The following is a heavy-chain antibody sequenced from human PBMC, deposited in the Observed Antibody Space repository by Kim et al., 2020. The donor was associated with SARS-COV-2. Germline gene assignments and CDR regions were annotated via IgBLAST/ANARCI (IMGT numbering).Heavy chain of an antibody. Sequence: GGSLRLSCAASGFSFDDYAMHWVRQAPGKGLEWVSGISWNSGSIGYADSVKGRFTISRDNSKNSLYLQMNSLRAEDTALYYCAKADMDRGVIACGAAFDIGGQETMLTVSS. D-gene: IGHD3-10*01. CDR2: ISWNSGSI. CDR1: GFSFDDYA. J-gene: IGHJ3*02. V-gene: IGHV3-9*01. CDR3: AKADMDRGVIACGAAFDI.